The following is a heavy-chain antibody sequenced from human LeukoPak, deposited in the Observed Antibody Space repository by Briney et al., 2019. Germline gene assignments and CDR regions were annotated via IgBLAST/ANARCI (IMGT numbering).Heavy chain of an antibody. V-gene: IGHV3-33*01. Sequence: GGSLRLSCAASGFTFSSYGMHWVRQAPGKGLEWVAVIWYDGSNKYYADSVKGRFTISRDNSKNTLYLQMNSLRAEDTAVYYCARVRSAVRHYYGMDVWGQGATGTGSS. CDR3: ARVRSAVRHYYGMDV. CDR2: IWYDGSNK. D-gene: IGHD3-10*01. J-gene: IGHJ6*02. CDR1: GFTFSSYG.